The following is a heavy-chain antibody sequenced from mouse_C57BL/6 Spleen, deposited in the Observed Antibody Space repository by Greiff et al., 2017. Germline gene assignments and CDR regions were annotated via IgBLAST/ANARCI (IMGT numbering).Heavy chain of an antibody. CDR1: GYTFTSYW. CDR2: IDPSDSYT. D-gene: IGHD2-5*01. J-gene: IGHJ3*01. V-gene: IGHV1-69*01. CDR3: ASSNYGAWFAY. Sequence: QVQLQQPGAELVMPGASVKLSCKASGYTFTSYWMHWVKQRSGQGLEWIGEIDPSDSYTNYNQKFKGKSTLTVDKSSSTAYMQLSSLTSEDSAVYYCASSNYGAWFAYWGQGTLVTVSA.